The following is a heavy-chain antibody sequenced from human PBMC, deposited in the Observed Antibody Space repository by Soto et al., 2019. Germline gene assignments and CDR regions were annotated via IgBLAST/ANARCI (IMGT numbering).Heavy chain of an antibody. V-gene: IGHV1-69*02. J-gene: IGHJ6*02. CDR2: IIPILGIA. D-gene: IGHD4-17*01. CDR3: ARPSLVTTVTTYYSGMDV. Sequence: QVQLVQSGAAVKKPGSSVKVSCKASGGTFSSYTISWVRQAPGQGLEWMGRIIPILGIANYAQKFQGRVTITADKSTSTADMELSSLRSEDTAVYYCARPSLVTTVTTYYSGMDVWGQGTTVTVSS. CDR1: GGTFSSYT.